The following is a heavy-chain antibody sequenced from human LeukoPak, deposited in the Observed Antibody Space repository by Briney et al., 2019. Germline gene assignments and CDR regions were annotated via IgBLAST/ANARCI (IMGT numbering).Heavy chain of an antibody. CDR2: IWYDGSNK. V-gene: IGHV3-33*06. D-gene: IGHD6-13*01. CDR3: AKRRSSSWPNDAFDI. Sequence: GGSLRLSCAASGFTFSSYGMHWVRQAPGKGLEWVAVIWYDGSNKYYADSVKGRFTISRDNSKNTLYLQMNSLRAEDTAVYYCAKRRSSSWPNDAFDIWGQGTMVTVSS. J-gene: IGHJ3*02. CDR1: GFTFSSYG.